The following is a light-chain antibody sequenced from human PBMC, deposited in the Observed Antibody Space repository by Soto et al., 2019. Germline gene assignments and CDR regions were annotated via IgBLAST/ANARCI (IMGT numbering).Light chain of an antibody. CDR1: SSNIGSKT. J-gene: IGLJ2*01. Sequence: QSVLTQPPSASGAPGQRVTISCSGSSSNIGSKTVNWYQQLPGTAPKLLIYNNNRRPSGVPDRFSGSKSGTSASLAISGLQSEDEADYYCAAWDNSLAAVVVGGGTKVTV. V-gene: IGLV1-44*01. CDR3: AAWDNSLAAVV. CDR2: NNN.